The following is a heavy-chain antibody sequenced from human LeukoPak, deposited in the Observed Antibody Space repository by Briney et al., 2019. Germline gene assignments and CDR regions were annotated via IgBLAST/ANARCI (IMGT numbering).Heavy chain of an antibody. CDR1: GFTFSSYW. CDR2: IYSGGST. CDR3: AREGDDSSGYYPHFDY. D-gene: IGHD3-22*01. Sequence: PGGSLRLSCAASGFTFSSYWMSWVRQAPGKGLEWVSVIYSGGSTYYADSVKGRFTISRDNSKNTLYLQMNSLRAEETAVYYCAREGDDSSGYYPHFDYWGQGTLVTVSS. J-gene: IGHJ4*02. V-gene: IGHV3-53*01.